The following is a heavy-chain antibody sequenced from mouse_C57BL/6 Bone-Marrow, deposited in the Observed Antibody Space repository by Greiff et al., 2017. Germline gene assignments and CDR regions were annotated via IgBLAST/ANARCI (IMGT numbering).Heavy chain of an antibody. V-gene: IGHV5-4*01. CDR1: GFTFSSYA. CDR2: ISDGGSYT. Sequence: EVQGVESGGGLVKPGGSLKLSCAASGFTFSSYAMSWVRQTPEKRLEWVATISDGGSYTYYPDNVKGRFTISRDNAKNNLYLQMSHLKSEDTAMYYCAREGGLYYDNYGMFAYWGQGTLVTVSA. D-gene: IGHD2-1*01. CDR3: AREGGLYYDNYGMFAY. J-gene: IGHJ3*01.